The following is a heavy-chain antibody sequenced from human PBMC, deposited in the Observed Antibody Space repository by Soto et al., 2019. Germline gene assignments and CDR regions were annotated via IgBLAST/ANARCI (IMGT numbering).Heavy chain of an antibody. Sequence: QVQLQESGPGLVRPSETLSLTCTVSGGSFSSYYWTWIRQSPGKGLEWIGYIYYSGSTDYNPSRRGRLAISIDTSKNHFSLRLNSMTAADTAVYYCAGRDCSGTNCYYLDYYYMDVWGKGTTVTVSS. CDR3: AGRDCSGTNCYYLDYYYMDV. V-gene: IGHV4-59*08. CDR1: GGSFSSYY. CDR2: IYYSGST. J-gene: IGHJ6*03. D-gene: IGHD2-2*01.